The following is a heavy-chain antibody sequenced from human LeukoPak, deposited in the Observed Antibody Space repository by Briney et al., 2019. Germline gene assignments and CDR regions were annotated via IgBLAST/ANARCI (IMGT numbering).Heavy chain of an antibody. V-gene: IGHV4-4*07. Sequence: SETLSLTCTVSGGSINNYYWSWIRQPAGKGLEWIGRIYSTGSATYNPSLKSRVTMSVGTSKNQFSLKLSSVTATDTAVYYCARHKEGFMVRGLITKKERAYNWFDPWGQGTLVTVSS. D-gene: IGHD3-10*01. CDR3: ARHKEGFMVRGLITKKERAYNWFDP. J-gene: IGHJ5*02. CDR1: GGSINNYY. CDR2: IYSTGSA.